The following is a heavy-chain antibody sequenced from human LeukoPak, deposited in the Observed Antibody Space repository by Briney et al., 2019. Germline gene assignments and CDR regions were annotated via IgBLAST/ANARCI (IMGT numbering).Heavy chain of an antibody. CDR2: ISYDGSNK. Sequence: VAVISYDGSNKYYADSVKGRFTISRDNSKNTLYLQMNSLRAEDTAVYYCARLDLVGATNYWGQGTLVTVSS. V-gene: IGHV3-30-3*01. CDR3: ARLDLVGATNY. J-gene: IGHJ4*02. D-gene: IGHD1-26*01.